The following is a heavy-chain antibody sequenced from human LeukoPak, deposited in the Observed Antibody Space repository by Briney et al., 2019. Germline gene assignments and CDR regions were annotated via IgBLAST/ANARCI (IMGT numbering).Heavy chain of an antibody. Sequence: SGPTLVKPTQTLTLTCSFSGFSLSTNGVGVGWIRQPPGKALEWLALIYWDDDKRYSPSLKSRLTITKDTPKNQVVLTMTNMDPVDTATYYCAHRRIMGATRPGYYFDYWGQGTLVTVSS. CDR1: GFSLSTNGVG. J-gene: IGHJ4*02. CDR2: IYWDDDK. D-gene: IGHD1-26*01. CDR3: AHRRIMGATRPGYYFDY. V-gene: IGHV2-5*02.